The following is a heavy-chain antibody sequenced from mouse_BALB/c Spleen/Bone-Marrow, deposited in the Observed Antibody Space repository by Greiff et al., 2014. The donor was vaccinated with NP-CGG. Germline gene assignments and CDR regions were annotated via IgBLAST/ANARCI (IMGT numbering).Heavy chain of an antibody. V-gene: IGHV1S81*02. CDR1: GYTFTSYW. J-gene: IGHJ2*01. D-gene: IGHD3-3*01. CDR3: PRWAGNGGY. Sequence: QVQLQQPGAELVKPGASVKLSCKASGYTFTSYWMHWVKQRPGQGLEWIGEINPSNGRTNYNEKFKSKATLTVDKSSSTAYMQLSSRTSEDSAVYYCPRWAGNGGYWGQGTTLTVSS. CDR2: INPSNGRT.